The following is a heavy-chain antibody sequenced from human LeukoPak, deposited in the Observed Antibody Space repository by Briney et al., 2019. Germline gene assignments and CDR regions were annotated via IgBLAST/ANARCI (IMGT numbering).Heavy chain of an antibody. D-gene: IGHD2-15*01. CDR2: ISYDDTNK. CDR1: GFTFSNYA. Sequence: PGGSLRLSCAASGFTFSNYALHWVRQAPGKGLEWVAVISYDDTNKYYVDSVKGRFTISRDNSKNTLYLQMNSLRAEDTAVYYCAGGQAYYFYYYMDVWGKGTTVTVSS. J-gene: IGHJ6*03. CDR3: AGGQAYYFYYYMDV. V-gene: IGHV3-30*04.